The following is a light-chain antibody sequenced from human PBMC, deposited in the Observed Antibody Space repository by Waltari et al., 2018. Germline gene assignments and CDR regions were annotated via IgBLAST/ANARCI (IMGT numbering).Light chain of an antibody. V-gene: IGKV1-8*01. J-gene: IGKJ2*01. CDR3: QQYYSYPRT. Sequence: AIRITQSPSSLSAPTGDRVTITCRASQCISSYLARYQQKPGKAPNLLIYAASTLQSGVPSRFSGSGSGTDFTLTISCLQSEDFATYYCQQYYSYPRTFGQGTKLEIK. CDR2: AAS. CDR1: QCISSY.